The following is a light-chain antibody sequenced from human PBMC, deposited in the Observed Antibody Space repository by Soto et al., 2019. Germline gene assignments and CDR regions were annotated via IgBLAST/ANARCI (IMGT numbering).Light chain of an antibody. CDR1: QIGSGNY. CDR3: QHFGYPQLT. V-gene: IGKV3-20*01. CDR2: ATS. Sequence: LVLTQSPGTLSLSPGETAALSCRASQIGSGNYLSWYQQKPGQAPRLLIYATSTRAPGIPDRFSGSGSATDFTLNINRLEREDSAVYFCQHFGYPQLTFGRGTKVDI. J-gene: IGKJ1*01.